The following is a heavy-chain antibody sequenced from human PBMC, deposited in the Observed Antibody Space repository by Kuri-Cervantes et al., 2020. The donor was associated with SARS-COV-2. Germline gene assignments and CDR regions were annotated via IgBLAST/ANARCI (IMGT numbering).Heavy chain of an antibody. J-gene: IGHJ4*02. Sequence: GGSLRLSCAASGFTFSSYEMNWVRQAPGKGLEWVSYISSSGSTIYYADSVKGRFTISRDNAKNSLYLQMNSLRAEDTAVYYCARGPERTNIAAAGLLFDYWGQGTLVTVSS. CDR3: ARGPERTNIAAAGLLFDY. CDR1: GFTFSSYE. CDR2: ISSSGSTI. D-gene: IGHD6-13*01. V-gene: IGHV3-48*03.